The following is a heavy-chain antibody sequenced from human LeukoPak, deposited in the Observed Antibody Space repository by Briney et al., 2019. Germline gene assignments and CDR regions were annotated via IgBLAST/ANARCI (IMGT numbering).Heavy chain of an antibody. V-gene: IGHV4-4*02. CDR3: ARGNYGDYTPFDF. CDR1: GASITSTTW. D-gene: IGHD4-17*01. CDR2: INHRGST. Sequence: SETLSLTCTVSGASITSTTWWSWVRQSPGKGPEWIGEINHRGSTNYHPSLKSRAAISIDKSQNQFFLRLDSVTAADTAIYYCARGNYGDYTPFDFWGQGTLVTVSS. J-gene: IGHJ4*02.